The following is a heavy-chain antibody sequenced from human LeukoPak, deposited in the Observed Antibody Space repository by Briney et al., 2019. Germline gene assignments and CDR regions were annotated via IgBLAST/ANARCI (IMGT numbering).Heavy chain of an antibody. CDR3: ARDLYCSGGSCYLYAFDI. CDR1: GFTFDDYG. CDR2: INWNGGST. D-gene: IGHD2-15*01. Sequence: PGGSLRLSCAASGFTFDDYGMSWVRQAPGKGQEWVSGINWNGGSTGYADSVKGRFTISRDNAKNSLYLQMNSLRAEDTALYYCARDLYCSGGSCYLYAFDIWGQGTMVTVSS. J-gene: IGHJ3*02. V-gene: IGHV3-20*04.